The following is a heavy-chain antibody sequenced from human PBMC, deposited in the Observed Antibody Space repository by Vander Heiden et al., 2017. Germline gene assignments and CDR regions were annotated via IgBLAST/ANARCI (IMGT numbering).Heavy chain of an antibody. D-gene: IGHD2-21*01. Sequence: QVQLQESGPGLVKPSETLSLTCTVSGGSVSSGDVYWNWIRQSPGKGLEWIGYIYYSGNTNYNPSLKSRVTISVDTSKNQFSLKLTSVTPEDTAVYYCARLGVATDYWGQGALVTVSS. CDR3: ARLGVATDY. CDR2: IYYSGNT. J-gene: IGHJ4*02. V-gene: IGHV4-61*08. CDR1: GGSVSSGDVY.